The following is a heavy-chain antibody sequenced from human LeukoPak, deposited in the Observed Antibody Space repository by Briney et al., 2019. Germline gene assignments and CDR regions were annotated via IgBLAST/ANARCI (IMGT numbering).Heavy chain of an antibody. V-gene: IGHV3-43*02. CDR2: ISGDGSST. J-gene: IGHJ4*02. D-gene: IGHD6-13*01. CDR3: AKEGQSSSWYY. Sequence: GGSLRLSCAASGFTFDGYAMHWVRQAPGKGLEWVSLISGDGSSTYYEDSVKGRFTISRDNSKNSLYLQMNSLRSEDTALYYCAKEGQSSSWYYWGQGTLVTVSS. CDR1: GFTFDGYA.